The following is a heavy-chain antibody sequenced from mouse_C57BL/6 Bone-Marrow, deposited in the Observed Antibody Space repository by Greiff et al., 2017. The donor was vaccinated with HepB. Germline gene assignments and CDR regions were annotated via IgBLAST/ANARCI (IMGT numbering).Heavy chain of an antibody. V-gene: IGHV1-55*01. J-gene: IGHJ3*01. Sequence: QVQLQQPGAELVKPGASVKMSCKASGYTFTSYWITWVKQRPGQGLEWIGDISPGSGSTNYNEKFKSKATLTVDTASSTAYMQLSSLTSEDSAVYYCARLHYDYAWFAYWGQGTLVTGSA. D-gene: IGHD2-4*01. CDR3: ARLHYDYAWFAY. CDR1: GYTFTSYW. CDR2: ISPGSGST.